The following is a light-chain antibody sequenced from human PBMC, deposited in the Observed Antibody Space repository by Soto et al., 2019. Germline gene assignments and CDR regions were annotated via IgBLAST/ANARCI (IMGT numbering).Light chain of an antibody. Sequence: QSALIQPRSVSGSPGQSVTISCTGTSSDVGVYKYVSWYRQHPGKAPKLMIYDVITRPSGVPDRFSGSKSGNTASLTISGLQAEDEGDYYCCSYAGDYTFVFGSGTKVTVL. J-gene: IGLJ1*01. V-gene: IGLV2-11*01. CDR3: CSYAGDYTFV. CDR1: SSDVGVYKY. CDR2: DVI.